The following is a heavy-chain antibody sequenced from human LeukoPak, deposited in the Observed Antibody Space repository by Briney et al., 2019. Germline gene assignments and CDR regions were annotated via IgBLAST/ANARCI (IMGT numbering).Heavy chain of an antibody. J-gene: IGHJ3*02. CDR2: IYYSGST. CDR3: ARRLTESAFDI. D-gene: IGHD1-14*01. Sequence: SETLSLTCTVSGGSISSYYWSWIRQPPGKGLEWIGNIYYSGSTNYNPSLKSRVTISVDTSKNQFSLKLSSVTAADTAVYYCARRLTESAFDIWGQGTMVTVSS. V-gene: IGHV4-59*08. CDR1: GGSISSYY.